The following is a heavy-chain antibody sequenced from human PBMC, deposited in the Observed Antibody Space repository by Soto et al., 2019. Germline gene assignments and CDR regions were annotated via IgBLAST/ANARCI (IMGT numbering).Heavy chain of an antibody. Sequence: GGSLRLSCAASGFTFNNAWMNWVRQAPGKGLEWVGRIKSKTDGGTTDYAAPVKGRFTISRDDSKNMVELQMSSLKTEDTAVYYCTTYSGAAFEYWGQGALVTVSS. J-gene: IGHJ4*02. D-gene: IGHD1-26*01. V-gene: IGHV3-15*01. CDR1: GFTFNNAW. CDR2: IKSKTDGGTT. CDR3: TTYSGAAFEY.